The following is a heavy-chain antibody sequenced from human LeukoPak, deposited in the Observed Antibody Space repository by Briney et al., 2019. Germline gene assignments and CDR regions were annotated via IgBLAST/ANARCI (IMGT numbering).Heavy chain of an antibody. Sequence: PGGSLRLSCAASGFTFSSYGMHWVRQAPGKGLEGVAFIRYDGSNKYYADSVKGRFTISRDNSKNTLYLQMNSLRAEDTAVYYCAKEVIRYNWNFGVDPWGQGTLVTVSS. D-gene: IGHD1-20*01. CDR3: AKEVIRYNWNFGVDP. CDR2: IRYDGSNK. CDR1: GFTFSSYG. V-gene: IGHV3-30*02. J-gene: IGHJ5*02.